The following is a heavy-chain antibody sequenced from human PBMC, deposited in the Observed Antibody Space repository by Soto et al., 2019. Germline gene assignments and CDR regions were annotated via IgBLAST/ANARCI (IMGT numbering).Heavy chain of an antibody. CDR2: MNPNSGNT. CDR1: GYAFTSYD. J-gene: IGHJ6*03. Sequence: ASVKVSCKASGYAFTSYDINWVRQATGQGLEWMGWMNPNSGNTGYAQKFQGRVTMTRNTSISTAYMELSSLRSEDTAVYYCARVTRSTYYYYYMDVWGKGTTVTVSS. D-gene: IGHD2-2*01. V-gene: IGHV1-8*01. CDR3: ARVTRSTYYYYYMDV.